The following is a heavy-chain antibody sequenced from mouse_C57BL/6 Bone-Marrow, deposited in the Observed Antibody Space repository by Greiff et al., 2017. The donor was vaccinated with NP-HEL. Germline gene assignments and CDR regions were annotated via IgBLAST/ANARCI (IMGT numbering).Heavy chain of an antibody. V-gene: IGHV1-72*01. J-gene: IGHJ4*01. CDR3: ADLSWPEGAMDY. CDR1: GYTFTSYW. CDR2: IDPNSGGT. D-gene: IGHD2-3*01. Sequence: QVQLQQPGAELVKPGASVKLSCKASGYTFTSYWMHWVKQRPGRGLEWIGRIDPNSGGTKYNEKFKSKATLTVNKPSSTANMQLSRLTAEDSAVYYCADLSWPEGAMDYWGQGTSVTVSS.